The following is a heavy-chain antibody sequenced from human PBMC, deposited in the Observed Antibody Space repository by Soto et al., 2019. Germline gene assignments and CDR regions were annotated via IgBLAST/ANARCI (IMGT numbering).Heavy chain of an antibody. Sequence: QVQLQQWGAGLLKPSETLSLTCAVDSGSFSTYYCSWTRQPPGQGLEWIGEIHPSGDTDYNPSLSNRVTISLDTSKNQFSLKLTSVTAADTAVYFCSRGRDPHEGGRTWGQGTLVTVSS. J-gene: IGHJ5*02. CDR2: IHPSGDT. V-gene: IGHV4-34*02. D-gene: IGHD3-16*01. CDR1: SGSFSTYY. CDR3: SRGRDPHEGGRT.